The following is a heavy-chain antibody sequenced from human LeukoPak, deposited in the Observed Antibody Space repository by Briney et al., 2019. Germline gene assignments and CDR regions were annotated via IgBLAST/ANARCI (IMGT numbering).Heavy chain of an antibody. J-gene: IGHJ4*02. Sequence: SGGSLRLSFAASGFTFSSYAMSWVRQAPGKGLEWVGFIRSKAYGGTTEYAAPVKGRFTISRDDSKSIAYLQMNSLKTEDTAVYYCTRTDLYLPGYYFDYWGQGTLVTVSS. CDR2: IRSKAYGGTT. D-gene: IGHD2-8*01. CDR1: GFTFSSYA. V-gene: IGHV3-49*04. CDR3: TRTDLYLPGYYFDY.